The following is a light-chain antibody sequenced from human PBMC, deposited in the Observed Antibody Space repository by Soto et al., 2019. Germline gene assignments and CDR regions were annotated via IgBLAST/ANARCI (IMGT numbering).Light chain of an antibody. Sequence: DIVMSQSPLSLPVTPGEPASISCRSRQSLLHSSGYNFLDWYLQKPGQSPQLLIYLGSNRSSGVPDRFSGSGSGTDFTLKISRVQAEDVGVYYCMQALQSTWTFGQGTKVEIK. V-gene: IGKV2-28*01. J-gene: IGKJ1*01. CDR1: QSLLHSSGYNF. CDR2: LGS. CDR3: MQALQSTWT.